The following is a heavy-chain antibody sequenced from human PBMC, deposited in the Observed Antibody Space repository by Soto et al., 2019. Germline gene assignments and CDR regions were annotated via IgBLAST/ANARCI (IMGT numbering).Heavy chain of an antibody. CDR3: ARGWGYDSYTYYYEY. D-gene: IGHD3-22*01. Sequence: SVKVSCKASGGTFSSYAISWVRQAPGQGLEWMGGIIPIFGTANYAQKFQGRVTITADESTSTAYMELSRLRSEDTAVYYCARGWGYDSYTYYYEYWGQGTLVTVSS. CDR1: GGTFSSYA. CDR2: IIPIFGTA. J-gene: IGHJ4*02. V-gene: IGHV1-69*13.